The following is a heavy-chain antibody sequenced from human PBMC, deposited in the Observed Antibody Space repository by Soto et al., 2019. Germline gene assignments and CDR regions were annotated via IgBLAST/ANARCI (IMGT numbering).Heavy chain of an antibody. CDR3: ARDGIYYDSSGYYDDIAFDI. CDR2: INPSGGST. D-gene: IGHD3-22*01. CDR1: GYTFTSYY. J-gene: IGHJ3*02. V-gene: IGHV1-46*01. Sequence: ASVKVSCKASGYTFTSYYMHWVRQAPGQGLEWMGIINPSGGSTSYAQKFQGRVTMTRDTSTSTVYMELSSLRSEDTAVYYCARDGIYYDSSGYYDDIAFDIWGQGTMVTV.